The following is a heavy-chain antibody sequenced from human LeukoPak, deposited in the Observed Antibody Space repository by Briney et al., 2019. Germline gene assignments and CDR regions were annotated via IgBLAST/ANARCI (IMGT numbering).Heavy chain of an antibody. Sequence: SGGSLRLSCAASGFTFSNYWMHWVRQAPGKGLVWVSRINSDGSSTSYADSVKGGFTISRDNAKNTLYLQMNSLRAEDTAVYYCARVVTGTIDADYWGQGTLVTVSS. CDR3: ARVVTGTIDADY. CDR1: GFTFSNYW. V-gene: IGHV3-74*01. D-gene: IGHD1-20*01. J-gene: IGHJ4*02. CDR2: INSDGSST.